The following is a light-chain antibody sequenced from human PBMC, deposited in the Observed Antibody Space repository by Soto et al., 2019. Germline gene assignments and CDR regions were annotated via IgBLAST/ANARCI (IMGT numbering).Light chain of an antibody. CDR1: QSVTATY. CDR2: RAS. J-gene: IGKJ2*01. V-gene: IGKV3-20*01. CDR3: QQYGSAPKT. Sequence: EIVLTQSPGTLSLSPGERATLSCRASQSVTATYLAWYQQKPGQAPRLLIYRASSRATGIPDRFSGSGSGTEVTLTIRRLEPEDSAVYYCQQYGSAPKTFGQGTKLEIK.